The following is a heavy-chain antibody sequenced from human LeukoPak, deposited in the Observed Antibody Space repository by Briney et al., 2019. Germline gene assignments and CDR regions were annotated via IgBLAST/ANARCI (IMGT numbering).Heavy chain of an antibody. D-gene: IGHD1-1*01. CDR3: ARESSITSGTTGETFDF. J-gene: IGHJ3*01. Sequence: LGRSFRLSCLDTGCTLSSHGMHCVRLASGKEKEWVSAIAISGNRYYSRSVKGRFTISRENGKNALYLQMNSLRAEDTALYYCARESSITSGTTGETFDFWGQGTTVTVSS. CDR1: GCTLSSHG. V-gene: IGHV3-13*01. CDR2: IAISGNR.